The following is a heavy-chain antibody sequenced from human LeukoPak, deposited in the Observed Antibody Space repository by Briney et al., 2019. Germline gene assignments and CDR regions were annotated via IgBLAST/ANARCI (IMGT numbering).Heavy chain of an antibody. J-gene: IGHJ4*02. D-gene: IGHD3-16*01. V-gene: IGHV5-51*01. Sequence: GESLQISCQGSGYSFTSYWIGWVRQMPGKGLEWMGIIYPGDSNTKYSPPFQGQVTISADKSIRTAYLQWSSLEASDTAMYYCARRPMIPFGGAQYYFDYWGQGTLVTVSS. CDR1: GYSFTSYW. CDR2: IYPGDSNT. CDR3: ARRPMIPFGGAQYYFDY.